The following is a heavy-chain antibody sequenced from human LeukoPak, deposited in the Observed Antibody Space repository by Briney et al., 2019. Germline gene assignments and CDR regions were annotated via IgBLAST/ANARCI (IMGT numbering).Heavy chain of an antibody. V-gene: IGHV3-23*01. CDR1: GFTFSSYA. CDR2: IGGSGGST. CDR3: AKDTLAAAGVFDY. J-gene: IGHJ4*02. Sequence: GESLRLSCAASGFTFSSYAMSWVRQAPGKGLEWVSAIGGSGGSTYYADSVKGRFTISRDNSKNTLYLQMNSLRAEDTAVYYCAKDTLAAAGVFDYWGQGTLVTVSS. D-gene: IGHD6-13*01.